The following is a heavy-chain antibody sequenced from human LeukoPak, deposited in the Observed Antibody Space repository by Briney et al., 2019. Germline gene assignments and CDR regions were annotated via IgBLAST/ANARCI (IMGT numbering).Heavy chain of an antibody. D-gene: IGHD2-15*01. J-gene: IGHJ6*03. CDR2: IGTAGDT. Sequence: PGGSLRLSCAASGFTFSSSDMHWVRQATGKGLEWVSAIGTAGDTYYPGSVKGRFTISRENAKNSLYLQMNSLRAGDTAVYYCARGSSGALSRWEYYYYMDVWGKGTTVTVSS. V-gene: IGHV3-13*01. CDR1: GFTFSSSD. CDR3: ARGSSGALSRWEYYYYMDV.